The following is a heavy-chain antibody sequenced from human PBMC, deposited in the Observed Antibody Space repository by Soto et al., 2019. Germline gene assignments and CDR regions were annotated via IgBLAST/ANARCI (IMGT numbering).Heavy chain of an antibody. CDR3: AKGGHMTTVTIFDY. CDR2: ISGSGGST. V-gene: IGHV3-23*01. CDR1: GFTFSSYA. D-gene: IGHD4-17*01. J-gene: IGHJ4*02. Sequence: PGGSLRLSCAASGFTFSSYAMSWVRQAPGKGLEWVSAISGSGGSTYYADSVKGRFTISRDNSKNTLYLQMNSLRAEDTAVYYCAKGGHMTTVTIFDYWGPGTLLTVST.